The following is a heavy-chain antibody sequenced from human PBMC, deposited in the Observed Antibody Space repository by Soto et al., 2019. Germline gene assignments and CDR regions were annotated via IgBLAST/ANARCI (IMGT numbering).Heavy chain of an antibody. CDR2: ISSSSSTI. V-gene: IGHV3-48*01. CDR1: GFTFSSYS. J-gene: IGHJ5*02. CDR3: GRHPERMAKVGWFEP. D-gene: IGHD1-1*01. Sequence: EVQLVESGGGLVQPGGSLRLSCAASGFTFSSYSMNWVRQAPGKGLEWVSYISSSSSTIYYADSVKGRFTISRDNGKNSLYLQMNSLRAEDTAVYYWGRHPERMAKVGWFEPWGQGTLVTVSS.